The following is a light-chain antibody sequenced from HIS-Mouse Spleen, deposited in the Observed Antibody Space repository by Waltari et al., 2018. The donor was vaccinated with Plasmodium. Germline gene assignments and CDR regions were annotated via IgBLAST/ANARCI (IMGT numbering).Light chain of an antibody. CDR1: ALPKKY. V-gene: IGLV3-10*01. Sequence: SYELTPPPSVSVSPGQTARITCSGDALPKKYAYWYQQKSGQAPVLVIYKDSKRPSGVPRGFSGSGSGTMDTVTSSGAQVEDEADYYCYSTDSSGNHRVFGGGTKLTVL. CDR3: YSTDSSGNHRV. CDR2: KDS. J-gene: IGLJ3*02.